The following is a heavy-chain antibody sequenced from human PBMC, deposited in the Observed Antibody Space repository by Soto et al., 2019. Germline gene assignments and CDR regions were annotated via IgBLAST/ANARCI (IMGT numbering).Heavy chain of an antibody. J-gene: IGHJ5*02. CDR1: GYTFTSYG. D-gene: IGHD2-2*01. V-gene: IGHV1-18*01. Sequence: QVQLVQSGAEVKKPGASVKVSCKASGYTFTSYGISWVRQAPGQGLEWMGWISAYNGNTNYAQKLQGRVTMTTDTSTSTAYMELRSLRSDDTAVYYCARDPSGYCSSTRCYYSGDNWFDPWGQGTLVTVSS. CDR3: ARDPSGYCSSTRCYYSGDNWFDP. CDR2: ISAYNGNT.